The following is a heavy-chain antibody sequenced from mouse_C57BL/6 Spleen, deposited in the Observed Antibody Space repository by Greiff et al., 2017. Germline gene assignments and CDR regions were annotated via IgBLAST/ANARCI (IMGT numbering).Heavy chain of an antibody. CDR3: ARCGYYGSSYYFDY. CDR2: INPNYGTT. CDR1: GYSFTDYN. J-gene: IGHJ2*01. V-gene: IGHV1-39*01. D-gene: IGHD1-1*01. Sequence: EVQLQQSGPELVKPGASVKISCKASGYSFTDYNMNWVKQSNGKSLEWIGVINPNYGTTSYNQKFKGKATLTVDQSSSTAYMQLNSLSSEDSAVYYCARCGYYGSSYYFDYWGQGTTLTVSS.